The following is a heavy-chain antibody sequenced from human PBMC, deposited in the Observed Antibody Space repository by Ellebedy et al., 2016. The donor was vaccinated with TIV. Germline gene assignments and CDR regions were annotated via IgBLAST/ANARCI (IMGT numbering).Heavy chain of an antibody. Sequence: GESLKISCTTSGITFSNAWMSWVRQAPGKGLESVANINHAGSETYYVDSVKGRFTISRDNAKNSLYLQMDSLRTEDTAVYFCARAPRGGTDYWGQGTLVTVSS. CDR1: GITFSNAW. V-gene: IGHV3-7*03. CDR3: ARAPRGGTDY. J-gene: IGHJ4*02. D-gene: IGHD3-10*01. CDR2: INHAGSET.